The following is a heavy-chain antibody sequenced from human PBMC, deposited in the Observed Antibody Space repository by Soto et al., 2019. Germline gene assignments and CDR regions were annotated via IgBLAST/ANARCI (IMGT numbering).Heavy chain of an antibody. CDR2: IYYSGST. CDR3: ARDSTDSSGYYQDEYYFDY. Sequence: KASETLSLTCTVSGGSISSGGYYWSWIRQHPGKGLEWIGYIYYSGSTYYNPSLKSRVTISVDTSKNQFSLKLSSVTAADTAVYYCARDSTDSSGYYQDEYYFDYWGQGTLVTVSS. CDR1: GGSISSGGYY. D-gene: IGHD3-22*01. V-gene: IGHV4-31*03. J-gene: IGHJ4*02.